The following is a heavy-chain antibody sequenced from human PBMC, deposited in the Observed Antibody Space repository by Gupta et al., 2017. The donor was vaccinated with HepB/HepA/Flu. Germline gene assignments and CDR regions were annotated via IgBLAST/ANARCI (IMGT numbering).Heavy chain of an antibody. CDR1: GYNFNSDY. D-gene: IGHD6-25*01. Sequence: QVQLVQSWAEVKKPGASVMVSCRASGYNFNSDYLNWVRQAPGQGPEWMGMISPRDGDRSYSQSFQDRVIVTTDTSTGTVYMELRSLKNGDTAVFYCAREEAGLWALDGGGKGTMVTVYS. CDR2: ISPRDGDR. CDR3: AREEAGLWALDG. J-gene: IGHJ3*01. V-gene: IGHV1-46*02.